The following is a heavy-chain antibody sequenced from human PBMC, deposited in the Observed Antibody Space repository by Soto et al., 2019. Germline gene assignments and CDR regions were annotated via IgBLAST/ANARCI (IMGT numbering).Heavy chain of an antibody. CDR1: GDSISSGGYS. J-gene: IGHJ4*02. CDR2: IYQSGST. V-gene: IGHV4-30-2*05. Sequence: SETLSLTCAVSGDSISSGGYSWNWIRQAPGKGLEWIGYIYQSGSTSYNPSLKSRVTISVDTSKNQFSLKLSSVTAADTAVYYCARGRGTVTTVTTHLDYWGQGTLVTVSS. D-gene: IGHD4-17*01. CDR3: ARGRGTVTTVTTHLDY.